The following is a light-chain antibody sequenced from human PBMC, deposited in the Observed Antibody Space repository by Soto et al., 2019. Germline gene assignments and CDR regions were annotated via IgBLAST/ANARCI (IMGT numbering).Light chain of an antibody. V-gene: IGKV1-5*01. J-gene: IGKJ1*01. CDR3: HQYNSYTWT. CDR1: QDINNW. CDR2: DAS. Sequence: DIQMTQSPSTLSASVGDRVTITCRATQDINNWLAWYQQKPGKAPKLLIYDASRLESAVPSRFSGSGSQTEFTLTISSLHPDDFATYYCHQYNSYTWTFGQGTKVDIK.